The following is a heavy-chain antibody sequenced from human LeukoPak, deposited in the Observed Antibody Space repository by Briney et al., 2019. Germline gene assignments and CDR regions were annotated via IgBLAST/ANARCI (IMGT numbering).Heavy chain of an antibody. Sequence: PGGSLRLSCAASGFTFSGYSMNWVRQSPGKGLEWVSIIISDSSHIYDTDSSKGRFTISRDNAQNSLYLKMNSLRPEDTAVYYCATSPVYSYGHPYYFDYWGQGTLVTVSS. D-gene: IGHD5-18*01. CDR1: GFTFSGYS. V-gene: IGHV3-21*01. CDR2: IISDSSHI. CDR3: ATSPVYSYGHPYYFDY. J-gene: IGHJ4*02.